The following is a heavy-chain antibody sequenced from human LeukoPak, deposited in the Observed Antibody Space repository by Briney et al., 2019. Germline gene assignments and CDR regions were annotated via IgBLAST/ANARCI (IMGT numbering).Heavy chain of an antibody. D-gene: IGHD6-6*01. Sequence: KPSETLSLTCSVSGGSISSLYWSWIRQPPGKGLEWIGYIYYTGSTNYNPSLKSRATMFVDMSKNQFSLRLSSVTAADTAVYYCARHRAYSSSSPFDYWGQGTLVTVSS. V-gene: IGHV4-59*08. CDR3: ARHRAYSSSSPFDY. CDR1: GGSISSLY. CDR2: IYYTGST. J-gene: IGHJ4*02.